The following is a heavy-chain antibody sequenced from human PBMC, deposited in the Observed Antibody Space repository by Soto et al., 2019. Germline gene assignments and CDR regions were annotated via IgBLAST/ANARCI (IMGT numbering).Heavy chain of an antibody. J-gene: IGHJ4*02. V-gene: IGHV2-5*02. Sequence: QITLKESGPTLVKPTQTLTLTCTFSGFSLSTSGVGVGWIRQPPGKALEWLALIYWDDDKRYSPSLKIRLTITKDTSKNQVVLTMTNMDPVDTATSYCAHSTIAAAGHIPPREVDYWGQGPLVTVSS. CDR1: GFSLSTSGVG. CDR2: IYWDDDK. D-gene: IGHD6-13*01. CDR3: AHSTIAAAGHIPPREVDY.